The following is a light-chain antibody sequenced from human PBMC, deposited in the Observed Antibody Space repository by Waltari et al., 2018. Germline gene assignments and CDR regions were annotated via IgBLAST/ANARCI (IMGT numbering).Light chain of an antibody. Sequence: SYVLTQTPSVSLAPGQTAIITCGGDNIASKIVHWSQLQPGPAPVLVMFYDSDRPPGIPDRFSGSNSGNTATLTISRVEDDDEADYFCQVWDDSNNSGVFGGGTKLTVL. CDR2: YDS. CDR1: NIASKI. V-gene: IGLV3-21*04. J-gene: IGLJ2*01. CDR3: QVWDDSNNSGV.